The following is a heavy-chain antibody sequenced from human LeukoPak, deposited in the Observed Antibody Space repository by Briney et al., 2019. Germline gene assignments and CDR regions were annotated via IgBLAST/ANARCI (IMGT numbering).Heavy chain of an antibody. CDR2: ISAFNGNT. D-gene: IGHD5-12*01. Sequence: ASVKVSCKASGYMFNIYGISWVRQAPGQGLEWMGWISAFNGNTNYARNFKDRVTMTTDTSTSTAYMELTSLRSDDTAVYYCARSPPSTGYDRFDTWGQGTLVTVSS. CDR1: GYMFNIYG. J-gene: IGHJ4*02. CDR3: ARSPPSTGYDRFDT. V-gene: IGHV1-18*01.